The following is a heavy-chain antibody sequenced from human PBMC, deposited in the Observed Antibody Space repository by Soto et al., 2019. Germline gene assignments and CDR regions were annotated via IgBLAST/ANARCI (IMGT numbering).Heavy chain of an antibody. Sequence: QVQLLESGGGVVQPGRSLRLSCAASGFTFSSYDMHWVRQAPGKGLEWVAVISYDGSNKYYADSVKGRFTISRDNSKNTLYLQMNSMRAKDKAEYCCAKWEPQRGYTRWVEGALV. CDR3: AKWEPQRGYTR. J-gene: IGHJ4*02. D-gene: IGHD5-12*01. CDR2: ISYDGSNK. CDR1: GFTFSSYD. V-gene: IGHV3-30*18.